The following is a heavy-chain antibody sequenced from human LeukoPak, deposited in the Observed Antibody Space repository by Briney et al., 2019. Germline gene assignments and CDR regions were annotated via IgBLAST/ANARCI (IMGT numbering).Heavy chain of an antibody. V-gene: IGHV4-61*08. CDR1: GGAISGGQY. J-gene: IGHJ5*02. D-gene: IGHD6-19*01. CDR3: AREVTPLTAVAGPYNWFDP. CDR2: IYHSGRT. Sequence: PSETLSLTCTVSGGAISGGQYWTWIRQRPGKGLEWIGYIYHSGRTYYNPSLKSRVTISVDTSKNQFSLKLSSVTAADTAVYYCAREVTPLTAVAGPYNWFDPWGQGTLVTVSS.